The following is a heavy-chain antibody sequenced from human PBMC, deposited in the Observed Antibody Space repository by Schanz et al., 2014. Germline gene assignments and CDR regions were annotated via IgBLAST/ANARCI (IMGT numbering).Heavy chain of an antibody. CDR1: GLNFDYYG. Sequence: VQLVESGGGVVQPGRSLRLSCATSGLNFDYYGMNWVRQAPGKGLEWVANIGYDGSEKYYLDSVRGRFTISRDNTKNFLHLEMNNLRAEDTAVYFCARESGGQNDLDTEPHKYTYMDVWGNGTTVTVSS. CDR3: ARESGGQNDLDTEPHKYTYMDV. CDR2: IGYDGSEK. D-gene: IGHD1-1*01. J-gene: IGHJ6*03. V-gene: IGHV3-33*01.